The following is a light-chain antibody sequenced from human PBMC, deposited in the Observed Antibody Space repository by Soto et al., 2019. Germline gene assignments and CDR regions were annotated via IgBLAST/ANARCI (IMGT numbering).Light chain of an antibody. V-gene: IGLV2-23*01. CDR3: CSYAGDSALI. CDR1: RSDVGSYNF. Sequence: QSALTQPASVSGSPGQSITISCTGSRSDVGSYNFVSWYQVLPGKAPKLIIFEADKRPSGVSSRFSGSKSGYAASLTISGLQAEDEADYFCCSYAGDSALIFGGGTKVTVL. CDR2: EAD. J-gene: IGLJ2*01.